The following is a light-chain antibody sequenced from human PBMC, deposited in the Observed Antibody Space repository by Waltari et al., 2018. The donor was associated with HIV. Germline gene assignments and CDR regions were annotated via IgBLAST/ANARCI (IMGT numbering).Light chain of an antibody. CDR2: EVN. CDR1: SSDVGGYNY. V-gene: IGLV2-8*03. Sequence: LGQSVTISCTGASSDVGGYNYVSWYQQHPGKAPKLIIYEVNKRPSGVPDRFFGSKSGNTASLTVSGLQAEDEADYYCSSYAGSNNFVVFGGGTNLTVL. J-gene: IGLJ2*01. CDR3: SSYAGSNNFVV.